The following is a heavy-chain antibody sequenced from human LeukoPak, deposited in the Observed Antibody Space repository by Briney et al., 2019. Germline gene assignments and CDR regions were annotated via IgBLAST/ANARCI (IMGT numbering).Heavy chain of an antibody. CDR2: INHSGST. V-gene: IGHV4-34*01. CDR1: GGSFSGYY. Sequence: SETLSLTCAVYGGSFSGYYWSWIRQPPGKGLEWIGEINHSGSTNYNPSLKSRVTISVDTSKNQFSLKLSSVTAADTAVYYCARHRPIFDYWGQGTLVTVSS. J-gene: IGHJ4*02. CDR3: ARHRPIFDY. D-gene: IGHD1-14*01.